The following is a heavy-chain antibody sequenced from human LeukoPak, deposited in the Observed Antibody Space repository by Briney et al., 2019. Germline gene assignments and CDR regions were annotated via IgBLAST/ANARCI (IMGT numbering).Heavy chain of an antibody. J-gene: IGHJ3*02. CDR1: GFTFSTYT. D-gene: IGHD3-22*01. CDR3: AKDSSGYSLGVFDI. V-gene: IGHV3-23*01. Sequence: PGGSLRLSCAASGFTFSTYTLTWVRQAPGKGLEWVSTISGSGGNTYYADSVKGRFTVSRDNSNNTLYLQMNSLRAEDTAVYYCAKDSSGYSLGVFDIWGQGTMVTVSS. CDR2: ISGSGGNT.